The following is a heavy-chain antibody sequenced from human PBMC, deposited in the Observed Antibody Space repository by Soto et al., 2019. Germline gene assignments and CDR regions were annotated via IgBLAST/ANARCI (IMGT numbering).Heavy chain of an antibody. CDR1: GFTFSGSA. CDR2: IRSKANSYAT. CDR3: TIDYGDAFDI. V-gene: IGHV3-73*01. J-gene: IGHJ3*02. D-gene: IGHD4-17*01. Sequence: VGSLRLSCAASGFTFSGSAMHWVRQASGKGLEWVGRIRSKANSYATAYAASVKGRFTISRDDSKNTAYLQMNSLKTEDTAVYYCTIDYGDAFDIWGQGTMVTVSS.